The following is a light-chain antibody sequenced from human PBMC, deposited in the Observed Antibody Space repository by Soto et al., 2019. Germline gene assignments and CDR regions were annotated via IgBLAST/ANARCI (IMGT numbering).Light chain of an antibody. CDR3: QQYGSSGT. J-gene: IGKJ1*01. V-gene: IGKV3-20*01. CDR1: QSIGHF. CDR2: GAS. Sequence: TQYPANMSLSPGESATLSCRASQSIGHFLVWCQQKPGQAPRLLIYGASNRATGIPDRFSGSGSGTDFTLTISRLEPEDFAVYYCQQYGSSGTFGQGTNVDIK.